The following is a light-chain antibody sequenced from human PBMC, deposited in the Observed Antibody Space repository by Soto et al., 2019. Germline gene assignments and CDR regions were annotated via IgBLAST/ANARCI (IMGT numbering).Light chain of an antibody. CDR1: ESLLQSNGNKY. CDR3: QQYNNWPT. V-gene: IGKV2-28*01. Sequence: DIVMTQSPLSLPVTPGEPASISCRSSESLLQSNGNKYLHWYLPRPGKSPKLLIYLGSNRASGVPDRLSGSGSGTDFTLEIRRVEAEDFAVYYCQQYNNWPTFGQGTKVDIK. CDR2: LGS. J-gene: IGKJ1*01.